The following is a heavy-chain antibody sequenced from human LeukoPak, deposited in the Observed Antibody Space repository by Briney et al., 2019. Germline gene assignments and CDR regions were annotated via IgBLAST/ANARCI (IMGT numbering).Heavy chain of an antibody. CDR1: GYTFTSYG. CDR3: ARDGYSGSYLLTYYYYYTMDV. Sequence: ASVKVSCKASGYTFTSYGISWVRQAPGQGLEWMGWISAYNGNTNYAQKLQGRVTMTTDTSTCTAYMELRSLRSDDTAVYYCARDGYSGSYLLTYYYYYTMDVWGQGTTVTVSS. D-gene: IGHD1-26*01. J-gene: IGHJ6*02. V-gene: IGHV1-18*01. CDR2: ISAYNGNT.